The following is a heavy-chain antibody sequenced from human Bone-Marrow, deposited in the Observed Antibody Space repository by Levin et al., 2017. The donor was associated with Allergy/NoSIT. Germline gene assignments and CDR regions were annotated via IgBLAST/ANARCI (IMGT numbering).Heavy chain of an antibody. Sequence: RGESLKISCATSGYTFSDHLIAWVRQVPGKGLEWMGMIDPSDSDTTYSPSFEGQVTLSVEKSTSTAYLQWTRLKASDTAIYYCTRLRPGFRADDYEPYSYYFLDVWGKGTTVTVSS. CDR3: TRLRPGFRADDYEPYSYYFLDV. CDR2: IDPSDSDT. CDR1: GYTFSDHL. D-gene: IGHD5-12*01. V-gene: IGHV5-51*01. J-gene: IGHJ6*03.